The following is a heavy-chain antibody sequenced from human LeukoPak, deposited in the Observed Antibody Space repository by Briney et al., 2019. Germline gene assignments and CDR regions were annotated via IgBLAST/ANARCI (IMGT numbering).Heavy chain of an antibody. J-gene: IGHJ4*02. CDR1: GFTFGDYA. D-gene: IGHD2-15*01. CDR2: IRSKAYGGTT. Sequence: GGSLRLSCTASGFTFGDYAMSWFRQAPGKGLEWVGFIRSKAYGGTTEYAASVKGRFTISRDDSKSIAYLQMNSLKTEDTAVYYCTTGRIVVVVAAMEIDYWGQGTLVTVSS. V-gene: IGHV3-49*03. CDR3: TTGRIVVVVAAMEIDY.